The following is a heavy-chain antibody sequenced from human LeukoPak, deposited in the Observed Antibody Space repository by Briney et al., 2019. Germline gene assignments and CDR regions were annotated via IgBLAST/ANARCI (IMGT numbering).Heavy chain of an antibody. Sequence: GGSLRLSCAASGFTFSSYAMSWVRQAPGKGLGWVSAISGSGGSTYYADSVKGRFTISRDNSKNTLYLQMNSLRAEDTAVYYCAKDPTYYYDSSAAFDPWGQGTLVTVSS. D-gene: IGHD3-22*01. CDR1: GFTFSSYA. J-gene: IGHJ5*02. CDR2: ISGSGGST. V-gene: IGHV3-23*01. CDR3: AKDPTYYYDSSAAFDP.